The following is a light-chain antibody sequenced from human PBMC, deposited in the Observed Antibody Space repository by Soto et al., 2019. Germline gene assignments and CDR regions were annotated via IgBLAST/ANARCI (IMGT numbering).Light chain of an antibody. CDR1: QNINNY. J-gene: IGKJ1*01. CDR2: DAS. V-gene: IGKV1-5*01. Sequence: ESQMAQAPSSLSASVGDRVTITCQASQNINNYLNWYQQKPGKAPNLLIYDASTLENGVPSRFSGSASGTDFTLTISSLQPYDFATYYCQQYNSYSPRTFGQGTKVDIK. CDR3: QQYNSYSPRT.